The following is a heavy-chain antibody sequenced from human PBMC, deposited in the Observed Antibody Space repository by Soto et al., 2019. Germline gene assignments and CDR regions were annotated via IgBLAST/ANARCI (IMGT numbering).Heavy chain of an antibody. D-gene: IGHD2-21*02. CDR1: GGSVSSGSYY. CDR3: ASTYCGGDCYPRDNWFDP. J-gene: IGHJ5*02. Sequence: PSETLSLTCTVSGGSVSSGSYYWSWIRQPPGKGLEWIGYIYYSGSTNYNPSLKSRVTISVDTSKNQFSLKLSSVTAADTAVYYCASTYCGGDCYPRDNWFDPWGQGTLVTVSS. CDR2: IYYSGST. V-gene: IGHV4-61*01.